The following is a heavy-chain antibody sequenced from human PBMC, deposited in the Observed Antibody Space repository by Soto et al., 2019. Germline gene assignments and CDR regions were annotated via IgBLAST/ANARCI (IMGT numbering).Heavy chain of an antibody. CDR3: ARHVRLATYENWYFDL. Sequence: PSETLSLTCTVSGGSIRSSSYYWGWIRQPSGKGPEWIGSIYYSGSTYYNPSLKSRVTMSEDTSKNQFSLKLTSVTAADTAVYYCARHVRLATYENWYFDLWGRGTLVTVSS. CDR1: GGSIRSSSYY. J-gene: IGHJ2*01. V-gene: IGHV4-39*01. CDR2: IYYSGST. D-gene: IGHD3-10*02.